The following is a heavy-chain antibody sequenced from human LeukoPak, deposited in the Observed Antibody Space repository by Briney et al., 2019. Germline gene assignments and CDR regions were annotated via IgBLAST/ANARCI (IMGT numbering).Heavy chain of an antibody. D-gene: IGHD6-13*01. Sequence: GGSLRLSCAASTFTLGNYWMSWVRQAPGKGLEWVANIKEDGSEEYDVDSVKGRFTSSRDNTKSSLYLQMNSLRAEDRAVYYCARDPAACDYWGQGALFTVSS. CDR3: ARDPAACDY. J-gene: IGHJ4*02. V-gene: IGHV3-7*01. CDR1: TFTLGNYW. CDR2: IKEDGSEE.